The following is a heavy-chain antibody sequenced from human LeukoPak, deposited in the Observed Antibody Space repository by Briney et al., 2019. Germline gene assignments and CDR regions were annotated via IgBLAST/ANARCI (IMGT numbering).Heavy chain of an antibody. V-gene: IGHV4-38-2*02. J-gene: IGHJ4*02. Sequence: SETLSLTCTVTGYSISDGYYWGWIRQPPGKGLEWIGTIFQSVSAYYNPSLKSRVTTSVDTSKNQFSLKLSSVTAADTAVYYCARNNSNGFDFWSQGTLVTVSS. CDR2: IFQSVSA. D-gene: IGHD6-19*01. CDR3: ARNNSNGFDF. CDR1: GYSISDGYY.